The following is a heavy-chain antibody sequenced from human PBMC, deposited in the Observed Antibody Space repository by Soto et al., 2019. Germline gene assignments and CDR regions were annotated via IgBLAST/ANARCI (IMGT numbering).Heavy chain of an antibody. D-gene: IGHD6-19*01. J-gene: IGHJ4*02. V-gene: IGHV4-61*01. CDR2: IYYSGST. CDR1: GGSVSSGSYY. Sequence: ETLSLTCTVSGGSVSSGSYYWSWIRQPPGKGLEWIGYIYYSGSTNYNPSLKSRVTISVDTSKNQFSLKLSSVTAADTAVYYCARDWRYSSGWYSYWGQGTLVTVSS. CDR3: ARDWRYSSGWYSY.